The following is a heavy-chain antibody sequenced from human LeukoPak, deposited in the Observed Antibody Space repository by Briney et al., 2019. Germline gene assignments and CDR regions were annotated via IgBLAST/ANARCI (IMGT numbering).Heavy chain of an antibody. Sequence: SETLSLTCTVSGGSISSSSYYWGWIRQPTGKGLEWIGSISYTGSTYYNPSLKSRVTISVDTSKNQFSLNLSSMTAADTAVYYCASPLFGGVIVGHDYWGQGTLVTVSS. J-gene: IGHJ4*02. CDR1: GGSISSSSYY. D-gene: IGHD3-16*02. V-gene: IGHV4-39*07. CDR2: ISYTGST. CDR3: ASPLFGGVIVGHDY.